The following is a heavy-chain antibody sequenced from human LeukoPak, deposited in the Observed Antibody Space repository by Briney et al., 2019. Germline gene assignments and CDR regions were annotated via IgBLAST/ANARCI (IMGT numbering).Heavy chain of an antibody. CDR3: ASGTYGGWWELTVLDY. Sequence: GGSLRLACAASGFTFSSYSMNWVRQAPGKGLEWVSSISSSSSYIYYADSVKGRFTISRDNAKNSLYLQMNSLRAEDTAVYYCASGTYGGWWELTVLDYWGQGTLVTVSS. CDR1: GFTFSSYS. CDR2: ISSSSSYI. V-gene: IGHV3-21*01. D-gene: IGHD1-26*01. J-gene: IGHJ4*02.